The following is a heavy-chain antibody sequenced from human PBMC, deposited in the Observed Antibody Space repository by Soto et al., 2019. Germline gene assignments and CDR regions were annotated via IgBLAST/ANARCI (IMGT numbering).Heavy chain of an antibody. CDR1: GFTFRSYS. V-gene: IGHV3-21*01. CDR3: AKENSFTDDSSGYYTSYYYGMDV. J-gene: IGHJ6*02. CDR2: ISSSSSYI. D-gene: IGHD3-22*01. Sequence: EGSLRLSCAASGFTFRSYSMNWVRQAPGKGLELVSSISSSSSYIYYADSVKGRFTISRDNAKNSLYLQMNSLRAEDTAVYYCAKENSFTDDSSGYYTSYYYGMDVWAQGTTVTVS.